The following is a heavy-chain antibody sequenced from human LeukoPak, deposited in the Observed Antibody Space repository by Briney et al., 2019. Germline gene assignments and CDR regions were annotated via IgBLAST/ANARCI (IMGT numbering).Heavy chain of an antibody. Sequence: ASVKVSCKASGYTFTGYYMHWVRQAPGQGLEWMGRINPNSGGINYAQKLQGRVTMTRDTSISTAYMELSRLRSDDTAVYYCARGREPRKPFDPWGQGTLVTVSS. CDR1: GYTFTGYY. V-gene: IGHV1-2*06. CDR3: ARGREPRKPFDP. J-gene: IGHJ5*02. CDR2: INPNSGGI. D-gene: IGHD1-26*01.